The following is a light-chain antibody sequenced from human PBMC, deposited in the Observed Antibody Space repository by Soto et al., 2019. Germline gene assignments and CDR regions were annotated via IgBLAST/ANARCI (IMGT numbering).Light chain of an antibody. V-gene: IGKV1-39*01. CDR1: QSISTY. Sequence: DIQMTQSPSSLSASVGDRVTITCRASQSISTYLNWYQQKAGLAPKLLIYAASSLQSGVPSRFSGSGSWTDFTLTISSLQPEEFAAYYCQQTYSTPPTFGQGTKVEIK. CDR3: QQTYSTPPT. J-gene: IGKJ1*01. CDR2: AAS.